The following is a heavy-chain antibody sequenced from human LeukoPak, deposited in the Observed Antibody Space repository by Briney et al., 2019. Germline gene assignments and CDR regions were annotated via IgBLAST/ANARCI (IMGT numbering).Heavy chain of an antibody. V-gene: IGHV4-61*05. CDR2: IYYSGST. CDR1: GGSISSSSYY. D-gene: IGHD4-23*01. Sequence: SETLSLTCTVSGGSISSSSYYWGWIRQPPGKGLEWIGYIYYSGSTNYNPSLKSRVTISVDTSKNQFSLKLSSVTAADTAVYYCARVGGKYDAFDIWGQGTMVTVSS. J-gene: IGHJ3*02. CDR3: ARVGGKYDAFDI.